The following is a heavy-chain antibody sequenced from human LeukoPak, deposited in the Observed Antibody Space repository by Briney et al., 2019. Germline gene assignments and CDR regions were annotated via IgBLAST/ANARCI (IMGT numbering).Heavy chain of an antibody. J-gene: IGHJ4*01. Sequence: SETLSLTCAVYGGSFSGYYWSWIRQPPGKGLEWIGEINRRGSTNYNPSLKSRVTISVDTSKNQFSLKLSSVTAADTAVYYCARGIGSGYTDDWGHGTLVTVSS. CDR1: GGSFSGYY. CDR2: INRRGST. CDR3: ARGIGSGYTDD. D-gene: IGHD3-22*01. V-gene: IGHV4-34*01.